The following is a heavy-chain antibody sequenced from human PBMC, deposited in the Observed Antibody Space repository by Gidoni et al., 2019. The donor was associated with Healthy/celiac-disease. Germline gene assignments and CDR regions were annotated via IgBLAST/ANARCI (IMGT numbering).Heavy chain of an antibody. D-gene: IGHD2-15*01. Sequence: QVQPVESGGGVVQPGRSLRLSCAASGSTFSRYALHWVRQAPGKGLEWVAFISYDGSNKYYADSVKGRFTISRDNSKNTLYLQMNSLRAEDTAVYYCARDHAVVVVAATNDAFDIWGQGTMVTVSS. CDR1: GSTFSRYA. V-gene: IGHV3-30-3*01. CDR2: ISYDGSNK. J-gene: IGHJ3*02. CDR3: ARDHAVVVVAATNDAFDI.